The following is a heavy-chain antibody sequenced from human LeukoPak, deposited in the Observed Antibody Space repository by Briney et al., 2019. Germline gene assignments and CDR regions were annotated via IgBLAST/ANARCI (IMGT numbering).Heavy chain of an antibody. D-gene: IGHD3-22*01. CDR2: IIPILGIA. Sequence: SVKVSCKASGGTFISYAISWVRQAPGQGLEWMGRIIPILGIANYAQKFQGRVTITADKSTSTAYMELSSLRSEDTAVYYCARAPAYYYDSSGYYWLDYWGQGTLVTVSS. J-gene: IGHJ4*02. CDR1: GGTFISYA. V-gene: IGHV1-69*04. CDR3: ARAPAYYYDSSGYYWLDY.